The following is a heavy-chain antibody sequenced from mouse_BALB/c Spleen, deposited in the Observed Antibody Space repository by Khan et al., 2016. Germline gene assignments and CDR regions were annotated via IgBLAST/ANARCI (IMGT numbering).Heavy chain of an antibody. CDR3: ALITTRAMDY. CDR1: GFNIKDTY. J-gene: IGHJ4*01. CDR2: IDPANGNT. V-gene: IGHV14-3*02. D-gene: IGHD1-1*01. Sequence: VQLKQSGAELVKPGASVKLSCTASGFNIKDTYMHWVKQRPEQGLEWIGRIDPANGNTKYDPKFQGKATITADTSSNTAYLQLSSLTSEDTAVCYFALITTRAMDYWCQGTSVTVSS.